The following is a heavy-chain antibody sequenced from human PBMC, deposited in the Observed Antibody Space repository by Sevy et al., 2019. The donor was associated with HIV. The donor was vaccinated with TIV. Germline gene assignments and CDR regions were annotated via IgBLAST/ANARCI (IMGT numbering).Heavy chain of an antibody. J-gene: IGHJ5*02. CDR3: ARQEAIGYGSGPELLDP. Sequence: SETLSLTCTVSGGSISSSSYYWGWIRQPPGKGLEWIGSIYYSGSTYYNPSLKSRVTISVDTSKNQFSLKLSSVTAAYTAGYYCARQEAIGYGSGPELLDPWGQGTLVTVSS. D-gene: IGHD3-10*01. CDR2: IYYSGST. CDR1: GGSISSSSYY. V-gene: IGHV4-39*01.